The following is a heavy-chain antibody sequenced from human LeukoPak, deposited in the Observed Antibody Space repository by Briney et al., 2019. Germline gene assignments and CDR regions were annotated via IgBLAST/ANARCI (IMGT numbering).Heavy chain of an antibody. J-gene: IGHJ4*02. CDR2: ISNDERNK. V-gene: IGHV3-30*04. CDR1: GFIFTNFA. CDR3: ARRGPRGDGSHPRDQ. D-gene: IGHD5-24*01. Sequence: GGSLRLSCAASGFIFTNFAMHWVRQAPGKGLEWVAVISNDERNKYYAESVKGRFTISGDNSNSMVYLQMTSLRLEDTAVYYCARRGPRGDGSHPRDQWGAGSLVIVSS.